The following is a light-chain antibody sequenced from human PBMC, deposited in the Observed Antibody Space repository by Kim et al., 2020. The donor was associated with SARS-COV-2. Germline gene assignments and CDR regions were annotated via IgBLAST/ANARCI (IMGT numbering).Light chain of an antibody. CDR2: EVS. CDR1: ISDVGAYNY. Sequence: GQSVPISYTGTISDVGAYNYVSWYQQHPGKAPKLIIYEVSKRPSGVPDRFSGSKSGNTASLTVSGLQAEDEADYYCSSYADSNNLVFGGGTQLTVL. J-gene: IGLJ3*02. CDR3: SSYADSNNLV. V-gene: IGLV2-8*01.